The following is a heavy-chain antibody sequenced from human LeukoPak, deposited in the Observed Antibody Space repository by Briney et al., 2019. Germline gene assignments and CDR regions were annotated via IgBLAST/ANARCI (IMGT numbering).Heavy chain of an antibody. J-gene: IGHJ4*02. CDR3: VRGAYSGSLDY. CDR2: ISPDGSDT. CDR1: GFTLSSYW. D-gene: IGHD1-26*01. V-gene: IGHV3-74*01. Sequence: PGGSLRLSCAASGFTLSSYWMHWVRQGPGKGPVWVSRISPDGSDTSYADSVKGRFTISRDNAKNTLYLQMNRLRVEVTAVYYGVRGAYSGSLDYWGQGTLVTVSS.